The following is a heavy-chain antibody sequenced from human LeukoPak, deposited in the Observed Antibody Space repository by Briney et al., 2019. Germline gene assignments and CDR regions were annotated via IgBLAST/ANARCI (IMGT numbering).Heavy chain of an antibody. V-gene: IGHV3-74*01. CDR2: INNDGSST. CDR3: IRDLELVYYDTSAYKY. Sequence: PGGSLRLSCAASGFTFSAYWMHWVRQVPGKGLEWVSRINNDGSSTTYADSVKGRFTISRDNAKNTLFPQMNSLRAEDTAVYYCIRDLELVYYDTSAYKYWGQGNLVTVSS. J-gene: IGHJ4*02. D-gene: IGHD3-22*01. CDR1: GFTFSAYW.